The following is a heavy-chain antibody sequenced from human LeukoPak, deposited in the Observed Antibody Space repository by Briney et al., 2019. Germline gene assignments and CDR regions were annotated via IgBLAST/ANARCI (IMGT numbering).Heavy chain of an antibody. V-gene: IGHV1-8*01. Sequence: GASVKVSCKASGYTFTSYDINWVRQATGQGLEWMGWMNPNSGNTGYAQKFQGRVTMTRNASISTAYMELSSLRSEDTAVYYCARGVQQWLIKYYYYYYGMDVWGQGTTVTVSS. CDR3: ARGVQQWLIKYYYYYYGMDV. D-gene: IGHD6-19*01. CDR1: GYTFTSYD. CDR2: MNPNSGNT. J-gene: IGHJ6*02.